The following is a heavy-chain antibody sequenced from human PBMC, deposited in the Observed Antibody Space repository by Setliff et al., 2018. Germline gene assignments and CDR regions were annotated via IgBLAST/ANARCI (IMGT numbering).Heavy chain of an antibody. CDR1: GYSFTSYW. V-gene: IGHV5-51*01. D-gene: IGHD7-27*01. J-gene: IGHJ3*02. CDR3: ARQTGSGDDAFDI. Sequence: PGASLKISCKGSGYSFTSYWIGWVRQMPGKGLEWMGIIYPGDSDTRYSPSFQGQVTISADKSISTAYLQWSSLKASGTAMYYCARQTGSGDDAFDIWGQGTMVTVSS. CDR2: IYPGDSDT.